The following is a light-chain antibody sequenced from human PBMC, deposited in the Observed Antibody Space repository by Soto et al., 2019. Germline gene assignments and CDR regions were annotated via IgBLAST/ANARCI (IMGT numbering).Light chain of an antibody. V-gene: IGKV3-20*01. CDR2: GAS. CDR1: QSVSSSY. J-gene: IGKJ4*01. Sequence: EIVLTQSPGTLSLSPGERATLSCRASQSVSSSYLAWYQQKPGQAPRLLIYGASSRATGIPDRFSGSGSGTDFTVTISRLELEDFAVYYCQQYGSSPLTFGGGTKVEIK. CDR3: QQYGSSPLT.